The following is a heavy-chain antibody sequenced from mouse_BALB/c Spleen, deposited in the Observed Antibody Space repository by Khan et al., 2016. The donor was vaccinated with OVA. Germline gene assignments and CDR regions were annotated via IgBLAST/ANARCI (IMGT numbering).Heavy chain of an antibody. CDR2: INPNNGYT. J-gene: IGHJ3*01. V-gene: IGHV1-4*01. D-gene: IGHD2-14*01. Sequence: VQLVESGAELARPGASVKMSCKTSGYTFSSYTIHWIKLRPGQGLEWIGYINPNNGYTNYNQKFKDKATLTAAKSSTTVYMQLSSLTSDDSAMYNCGRDGAYYRNDGWFAYWGQGTMVTVSA. CDR1: GYTFSSYT. CDR3: GRDGAYYRNDGWFAY.